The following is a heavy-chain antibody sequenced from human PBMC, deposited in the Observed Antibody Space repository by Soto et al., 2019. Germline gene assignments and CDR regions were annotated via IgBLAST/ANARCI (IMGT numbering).Heavy chain of an antibody. Sequence: QVQLVESGGGVVQPGRSLRLSCAASGFIFSSYAMHWVRQAPGKGLEWVAVISYDGSNKYYAESVKGRFTISRDNSKNTLHLQMNSLRAEDTAVYYCVKGSEEKSYWGQGTLVTVSS. CDR2: ISYDGSNK. J-gene: IGHJ4*02. CDR1: GFIFSSYA. CDR3: VKGSEEKSY. V-gene: IGHV3-30*18.